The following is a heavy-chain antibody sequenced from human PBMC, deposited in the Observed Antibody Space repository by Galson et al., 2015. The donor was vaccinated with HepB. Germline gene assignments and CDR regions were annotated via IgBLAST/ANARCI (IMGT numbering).Heavy chain of an antibody. J-gene: IGHJ6*02. CDR2: ITSSSSYI. Sequence: SLRLSCAASGFTFSSYSMNWVRQAPGKGLEWVSSITSSSSYIYYADSVKGRFTISRDNAKNSLYLQMNSLRAEDTAMYYCARDAGYCSGGSCYYYGMDVWGQGTTVTVS. CDR1: GFTFSSYS. D-gene: IGHD2-15*01. CDR3: ARDAGYCSGGSCYYYGMDV. V-gene: IGHV3-21*01.